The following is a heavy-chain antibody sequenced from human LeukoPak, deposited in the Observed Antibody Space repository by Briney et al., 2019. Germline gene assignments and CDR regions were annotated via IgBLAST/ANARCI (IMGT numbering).Heavy chain of an antibody. V-gene: IGHV3-7*01. CDR3: ARDLSRYYGSGY. CDR1: GFTLSNYW. D-gene: IGHD3-10*01. Sequence: PGGSLRLSCVASGFTLSNYWMSWVRQAPGKGLEWVANIKPDGSEKYYVDSVKGRFTISRDNSKNSLYLQMNSLRVEDTAAYYCARDLSRYYGSGYWGQGTLVTVSS. J-gene: IGHJ4*02. CDR2: IKPDGSEK.